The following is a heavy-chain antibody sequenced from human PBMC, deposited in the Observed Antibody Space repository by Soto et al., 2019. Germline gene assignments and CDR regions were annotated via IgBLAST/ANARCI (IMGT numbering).Heavy chain of an antibody. CDR3: ARQDQWLRD. CDR2: IHYSGIT. D-gene: IGHD6-19*01. CDR1: GDSISPYY. J-gene: IGHJ4*02. V-gene: IGHV4-59*01. Sequence: QVQLQESGPGLVKPSETLSLTCTVSGDSISPYYWSWIRQPPEKALEWIGYIHYSGITNFNPSLKIRVTMSVDTSKNQFSLQLRSVTAPDTAVYFCARQDQWLRDWGQGTLVTVSS.